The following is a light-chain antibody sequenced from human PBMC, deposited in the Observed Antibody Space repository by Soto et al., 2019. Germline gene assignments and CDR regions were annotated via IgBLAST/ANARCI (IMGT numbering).Light chain of an antibody. CDR2: DVT. CDR1: SNDVGGYDY. CDR3: CSFAGSYTTYV. Sequence: QSALTQPASVSGSPGQSITISCSGTSNDVGGYDYVSWYQQHPGKAPKLLIYDVTVRPSGVSNRFSGSKSGTTASLTISGLQAEDEADYYCCSFAGSYTTYVFGTGTKLTVL. V-gene: IGLV2-14*03. J-gene: IGLJ1*01.